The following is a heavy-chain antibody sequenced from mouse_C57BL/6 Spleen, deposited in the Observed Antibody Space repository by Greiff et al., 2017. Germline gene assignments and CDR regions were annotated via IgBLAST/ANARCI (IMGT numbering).Heavy chain of an antibody. Sequence: VQLQQPGAELVRPGSSVKLSCKASGYTFTSYWMHWVKQRPIQGLEWIGNIDPSDSETHYNQTFKDKATLTVDKSSSTAYMQLSSLTSEDSAVYYCARGDLYDPPVEYFDVWGTGTTVTVSS. J-gene: IGHJ1*03. CDR1: GYTFTSYW. CDR2: IDPSDSET. D-gene: IGHD2-3*01. V-gene: IGHV1-52*01. CDR3: ARGDLYDPPVEYFDV.